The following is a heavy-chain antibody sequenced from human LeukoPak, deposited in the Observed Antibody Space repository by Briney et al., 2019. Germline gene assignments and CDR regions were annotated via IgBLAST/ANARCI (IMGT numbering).Heavy chain of an antibody. J-gene: IGHJ4*02. V-gene: IGHV1-3*01. CDR1: GYTFTSYV. Sequence: ASVKVSCKASGYTFTSYVMHWVRQAPGQRLEWMGWINAGNGKTEYSQKFQGRVTISRDTSASTAYMELSSLRSEDTAVYYCARGLYDSSGYYFNHFDYWGQGTLVTVSP. CDR2: INAGNGKT. D-gene: IGHD3-22*01. CDR3: ARGLYDSSGYYFNHFDY.